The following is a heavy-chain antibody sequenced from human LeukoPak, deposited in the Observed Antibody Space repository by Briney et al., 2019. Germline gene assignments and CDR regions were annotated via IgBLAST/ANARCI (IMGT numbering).Heavy chain of an antibody. J-gene: IGHJ4*02. Sequence: PGGSLRLSCAASGFTFSSYWMSWVRQAPGKGLEWVANIKQDGSETYYVDSVKGRFTISRDNAKNSLYLQMNSLRAEDTAVYYCARDITYYYGSGRNSRLFDYWGQGTLVTVSS. V-gene: IGHV3-7*01. CDR2: IKQDGSET. CDR3: ARDITYYYGSGRNSRLFDY. D-gene: IGHD3-10*01. CDR1: GFTFSSYW.